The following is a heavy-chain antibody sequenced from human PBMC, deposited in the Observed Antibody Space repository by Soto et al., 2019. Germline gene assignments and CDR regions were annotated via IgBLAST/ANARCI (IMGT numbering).Heavy chain of an antibody. CDR2: IYPGDSDT. J-gene: IGHJ4*02. Sequence: PGESLKISCKGSGYSFTSYWIGWVRQMPGKGLEWMGIIYPGDSDTRSSPSFQGQVTISADKSISTACLQWSSLRASDTAMYYCARRITVGAEYFDYWGQGTLVTVSS. V-gene: IGHV5-51*01. D-gene: IGHD1-26*01. CDR1: GYSFTSYW. CDR3: ARRITVGAEYFDY.